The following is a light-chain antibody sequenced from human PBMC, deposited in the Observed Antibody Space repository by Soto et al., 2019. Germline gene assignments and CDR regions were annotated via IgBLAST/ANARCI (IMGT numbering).Light chain of an antibody. CDR2: AAS. J-gene: IGKJ5*01. Sequence: IRMTQSQSSLSASLGDRLTITCRAIQSISTWLAWYKQKPGKAPKLLIYAASTLENGVPTRFSVTGSETEFTLTVSSLQPDDSATYDCQHYNDYITFSPVTRLEIK. V-gene: IGKV1-5*01. CDR1: QSISTW. CDR3: QHYNDYIT.